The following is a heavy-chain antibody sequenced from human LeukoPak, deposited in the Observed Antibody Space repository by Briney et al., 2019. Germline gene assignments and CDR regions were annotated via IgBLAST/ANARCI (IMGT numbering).Heavy chain of an antibody. J-gene: IGHJ4*02. CDR1: GFTFSSYE. D-gene: IGHD6-19*01. Sequence: GGSLRLSCAASGFTFSSYEMNWVRQAPGKGLEWVSYISSSGSTIYYADSVKGRFTISRDNAKNSLYLQMNSLRAEDTAVYYCARVISGWYLGYWGQGTLVTVSS. V-gene: IGHV3-48*03. CDR2: ISSSGSTI. CDR3: ARVISGWYLGY.